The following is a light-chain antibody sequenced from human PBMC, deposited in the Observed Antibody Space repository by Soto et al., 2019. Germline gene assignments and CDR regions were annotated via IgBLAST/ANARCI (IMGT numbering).Light chain of an antibody. CDR3: QQLSRYPLT. CDR2: SAS. J-gene: IGKJ4*01. Sequence: DIQLTQSPSVLSASVVDTVTITCRASQALSNYLACYQQKPGKAPDLLIYSASTLQSGVPSRFSGSGSETEFSLTIRALQPEDFATYYCQQLSRYPLTFGGGTKVDIK. V-gene: IGKV1-9*01. CDR1: QALSNY.